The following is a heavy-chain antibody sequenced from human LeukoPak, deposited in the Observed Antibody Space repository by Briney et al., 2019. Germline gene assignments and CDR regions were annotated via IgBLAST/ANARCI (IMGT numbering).Heavy chain of an antibody. CDR1: GFTFSSYS. D-gene: IGHD6-19*01. CDR2: ISTSSTTI. J-gene: IGHJ4*02. Sequence: TGGSLRLSCAASGFTFSSYSMYWVRQAPGKGLEWISYISTSSTTIYYADSVKGRFTISRDNAENSLYLQMDSLRAEDTAVYYCARQAGGWSDYWGQGTLVTVSS. V-gene: IGHV3-48*01. CDR3: ARQAGGWSDY.